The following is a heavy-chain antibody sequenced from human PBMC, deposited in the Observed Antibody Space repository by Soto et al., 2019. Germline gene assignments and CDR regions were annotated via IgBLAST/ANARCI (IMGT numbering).Heavy chain of an antibody. CDR1: GFTFSSYA. D-gene: IGHD1-26*01. Sequence: EVQLLESGGGLVQPGGSLRLSCAASGFTFSSYAMSWVRQAPGKGLEWVSAISGSGGSTYYADSVKGRFTISRDNSKNALYLQMNSLRAEDTAVYYCAKCIVGATSFWYFDYWGQGTLVTVSS. CDR3: AKCIVGATSFWYFDY. CDR2: ISGSGGST. J-gene: IGHJ4*02. V-gene: IGHV3-23*01.